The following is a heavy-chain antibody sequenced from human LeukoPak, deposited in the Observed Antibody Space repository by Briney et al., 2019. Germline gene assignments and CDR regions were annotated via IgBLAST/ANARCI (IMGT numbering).Heavy chain of an antibody. CDR3: ARSYYYDSSGSRNIGNDY. J-gene: IGHJ4*02. CDR1: GYTFTSYG. Sequence: GSVKVSCKASGYTFTSYGISWVRQAPGQGLEWMGWIIAYNGNTNYAQKLQGRVTMTTDTSTSTAYMELRSLRSDDTAVYYCARSYYYDSSGSRNIGNDYWGQGTLVTVSS. CDR2: IIAYNGNT. D-gene: IGHD3-22*01. V-gene: IGHV1-18*01.